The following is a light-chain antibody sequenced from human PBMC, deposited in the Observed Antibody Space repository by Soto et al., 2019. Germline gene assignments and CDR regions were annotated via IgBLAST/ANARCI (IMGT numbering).Light chain of an antibody. CDR3: QQYNNWPPWT. CDR2: GAS. V-gene: IGKV3-15*01. J-gene: IGKJ1*01. CDR1: PSVSSN. Sequence: EIVLTQSPGTLSLSPGERATLSCRASPSVSSNLAWYQQKPGQAPRLLIYGASTRATGIPARFSGSGSGTGFTLTISSLQSEDFAVYYCQQYNNWPPWTFGQGTKVDIK.